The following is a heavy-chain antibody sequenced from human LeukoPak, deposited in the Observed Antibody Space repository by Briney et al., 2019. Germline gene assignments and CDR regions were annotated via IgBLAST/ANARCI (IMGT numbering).Heavy chain of an antibody. Sequence: GGSPEPPFSASGFTFSSYAMSWVRQAPGKGLEWVSAISGSGGSTYYADSVKGRFTISRDTSKNTHYLQMNSLRAEDTAVYYCAKDQGTTVTPYYFDSWGQGTLVTVSS. D-gene: IGHD4-17*01. CDR3: AKDQGTTVTPYYFDS. CDR2: ISGSGGST. V-gene: IGHV3-23*01. J-gene: IGHJ4*02. CDR1: GFTFSSYA.